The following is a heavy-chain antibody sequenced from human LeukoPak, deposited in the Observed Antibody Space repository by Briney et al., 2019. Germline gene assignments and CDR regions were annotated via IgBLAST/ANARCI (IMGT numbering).Heavy chain of an antibody. Sequence: GGSLRLSCAASGFTFSDYYMSWIRQAPGKGLEWVSYISSSGSTIYYADSVRGRFTISRDNAKNSLYLQMNSLRAEDTAVYYYARDQGGPQATVDYWGQGTLVTVSS. CDR1: GFTFSDYY. CDR3: ARDQGGPQATVDY. V-gene: IGHV3-11*01. CDR2: ISSSGSTI. J-gene: IGHJ4*02. D-gene: IGHD1-26*01.